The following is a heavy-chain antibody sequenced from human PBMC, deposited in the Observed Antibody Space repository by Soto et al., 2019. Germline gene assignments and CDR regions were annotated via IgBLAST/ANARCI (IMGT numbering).Heavy chain of an antibody. CDR3: ARMYCSSTSCYTGWFDP. J-gene: IGHJ5*02. CDR1: GGTFSSYA. V-gene: IGHV1-69*13. CDR2: IIPIFGTA. D-gene: IGHD2-2*02. Sequence: GASVKVSCKASGGTFSSYAISWVRQAPGQGLEWMGGIIPIFGTANYAQKFQGRVTITADESTSTAYMELSSLRSEDTAVYYCARMYCSSTSCYTGWFDPWGQGTLVTVSS.